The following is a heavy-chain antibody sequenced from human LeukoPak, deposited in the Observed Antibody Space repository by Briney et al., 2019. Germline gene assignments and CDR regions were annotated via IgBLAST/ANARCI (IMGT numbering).Heavy chain of an antibody. V-gene: IGHV1-18*04. J-gene: IGHJ4*02. Sequence: ASVMVSRKASGYTFNKHGITWVRQAPGQGLEWMGWISAYNGDTKYGQRFQGRVTLLTDTTASTAYMELRSLRSDDTAVYYCARDPSNTSGWSPYFDYWGQGVLVTVSS. D-gene: IGHD6-19*01. CDR1: GYTFNKHG. CDR3: ARDPSNTSGWSPYFDY. CDR2: ISAYNGDT.